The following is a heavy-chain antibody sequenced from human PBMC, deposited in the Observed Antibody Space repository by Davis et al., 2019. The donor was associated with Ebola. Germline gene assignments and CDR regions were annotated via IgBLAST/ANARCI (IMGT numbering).Heavy chain of an antibody. J-gene: IGHJ3*01. V-gene: IGHV3-23*01. CDR1: GFTFSTYN. CDR3: AKDTSNIWFDV. Sequence: GESLKISCAASGFTFSTYNMDWVRQAPGKGLEWVANIGSDTHYADSVKGRFTISRDNSKNTLHLQMNGLRVEDTAIYYCAKDTSNIWFDVWGQGTMVTVSS. CDR2: NIGSDT. D-gene: IGHD1-26*01.